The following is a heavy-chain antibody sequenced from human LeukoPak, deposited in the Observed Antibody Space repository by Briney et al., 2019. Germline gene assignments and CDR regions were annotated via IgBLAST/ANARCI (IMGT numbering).Heavy chain of an antibody. CDR1: GFTFSSYA. CDR2: ISYDGGKK. V-gene: IGHV3-30*18. J-gene: IGHJ3*02. Sequence: PGRSLRLSCAASGFTFSSYAMHWVRQAPGKGLEWVALISYDGGKKYYADSVKGRFTISRDNSKNTLYLQMNSLIPDDTAVYYCAKSRQQWWTFDALDIWGQGTMVTVSS. D-gene: IGHD5-18*01. CDR3: AKSRQQWWTFDALDI.